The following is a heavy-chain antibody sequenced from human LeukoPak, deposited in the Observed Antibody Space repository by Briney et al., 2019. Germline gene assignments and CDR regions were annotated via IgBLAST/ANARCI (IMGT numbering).Heavy chain of an antibody. CDR3: ARVHCSSTSCYTFDP. J-gene: IGHJ5*02. Sequence: SETLSLTCTVSGYSISSGYYWGWIRQPPGKGLEWIGSIYHGGSTYYNPSLKSRVTISVDTSKNQFSLKLSSVTAADTAVYYCARVHCSSTSCYTFDPWGQGTLVTVSS. D-gene: IGHD2-2*02. V-gene: IGHV4-38-2*02. CDR2: IYHGGST. CDR1: GYSISSGYY.